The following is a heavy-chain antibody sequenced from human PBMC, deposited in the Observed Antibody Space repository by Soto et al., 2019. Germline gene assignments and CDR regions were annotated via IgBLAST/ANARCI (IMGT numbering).Heavy chain of an antibody. CDR2: IYYSGSA. CDR1: GGSISSGAYY. J-gene: IGHJ6*03. V-gene: IGHV4-39*01. Sequence: SETLSLTCTVSGGSISSGAYYWGWIRQPPGKGLEWIGFIYYSGSAYYSPSLKSRVTISIDTSKNQFSLKLSSVTAADTAVYYCARGEDCSGGSCYSSVYYMDVWGKGTTVTVSS. D-gene: IGHD2-15*01. CDR3: ARGEDCSGGSCYSSVYYMDV.